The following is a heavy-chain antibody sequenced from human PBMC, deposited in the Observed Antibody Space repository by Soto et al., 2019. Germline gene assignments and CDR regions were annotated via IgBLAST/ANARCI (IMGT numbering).Heavy chain of an antibody. Sequence: SVKVSCKASGGTFSSYAISWVRQAPGQGLEWMGGIIPIFGTANYAQKFQGRVKITADESTSTAYMELSSLRSEDTAVYYCARGLIAAAGTFDYWGQGTLVTVSS. CDR2: IIPIFGTA. CDR3: ARGLIAAAGTFDY. D-gene: IGHD6-13*01. J-gene: IGHJ4*02. CDR1: GGTFSSYA. V-gene: IGHV1-69*13.